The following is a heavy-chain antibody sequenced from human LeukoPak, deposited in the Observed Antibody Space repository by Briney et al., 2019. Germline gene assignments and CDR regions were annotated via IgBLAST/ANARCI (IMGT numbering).Heavy chain of an antibody. CDR1: GYTFTSYG. Sequence: ASVKVSCKASGYTFTSYGISWVRQAPGQGLEWMGGISAYNGNTNYAQKLQGRVTMTTDTSTSTAYMELRSLRSDDTAVYYCARDRYEDSSGYYGYWGQGTLVTVSS. D-gene: IGHD3-22*01. CDR2: ISAYNGNT. CDR3: ARDRYEDSSGYYGY. J-gene: IGHJ4*02. V-gene: IGHV1-18*01.